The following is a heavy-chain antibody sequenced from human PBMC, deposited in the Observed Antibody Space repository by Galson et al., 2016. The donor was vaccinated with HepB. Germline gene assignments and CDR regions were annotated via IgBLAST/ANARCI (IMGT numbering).Heavy chain of an antibody. CDR3: ARDLEIAAAVGGYGMDV. CDR2: ISSSGSTI. CDR1: GFTFSDYY. Sequence: SLRLSCAASGFTFSDYYMSWIRQAPGKGLEWVSYISSSGSTIYYADSVKGRFTISRDNAKNSLYLQMNSLRAEDTAVYYCARDLEIAAAVGGYGMDVWGQGTTVTVSS. V-gene: IGHV3-11*01. D-gene: IGHD6-13*01. J-gene: IGHJ6*02.